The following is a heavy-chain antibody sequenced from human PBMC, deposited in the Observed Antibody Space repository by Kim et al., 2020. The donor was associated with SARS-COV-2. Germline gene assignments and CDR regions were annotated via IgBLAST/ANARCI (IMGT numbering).Heavy chain of an antibody. Sequence: SETLSLICTVSGGSISSSSYYWGWIRQPPGKGLEWIGSIYYSGSTYYNPSLKSRVTISVDTSKNQFSLKLSSVTAADTAVYYCARDVKGSGSSFDYWGQG. D-gene: IGHD6-6*01. CDR3: ARDVKGSGSSFDY. J-gene: IGHJ4*02. CDR1: GGSISSSSYY. CDR2: IYYSGST. V-gene: IGHV4-39*07.